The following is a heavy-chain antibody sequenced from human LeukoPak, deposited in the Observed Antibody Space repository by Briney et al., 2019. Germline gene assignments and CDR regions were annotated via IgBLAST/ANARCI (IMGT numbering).Heavy chain of an antibody. Sequence: PGGFLRLSCSASGFAFNNYHMAWVRQAPGKGLEWVANINLDGSDMYYVDSVKGRFAISRDNAKNSLYLQMISLRAEDTAVYYCATQPRTLDYWGQGTLVTVSS. J-gene: IGHJ4*02. D-gene: IGHD1-14*01. V-gene: IGHV3-7*01. CDR3: ATQPRTLDY. CDR2: INLDGSDM. CDR1: GFAFNNYH.